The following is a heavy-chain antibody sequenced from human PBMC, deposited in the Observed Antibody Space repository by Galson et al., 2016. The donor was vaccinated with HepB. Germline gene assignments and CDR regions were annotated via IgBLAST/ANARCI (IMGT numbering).Heavy chain of an antibody. CDR2: IWYDGSNE. CDR3: AKDIQMGVPAAFDY. D-gene: IGHD2-2*01. CDR1: GFTFSSYG. Sequence: SLRLSCAASGFTFSSYGMHWVRQAPGKGLEWVAVIWYDGSNEYYADSVKGRFAISRDNSENTLYLQMNSLRAEDTAVYYCAKDIQMGVPAAFDYWGQGTLVTVSS. V-gene: IGHV3-33*06. J-gene: IGHJ4*02.